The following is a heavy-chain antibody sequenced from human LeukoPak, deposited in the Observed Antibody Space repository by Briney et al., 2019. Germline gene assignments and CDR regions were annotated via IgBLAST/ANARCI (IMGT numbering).Heavy chain of an antibody. CDR2: ISAYNGNT. Sequence: ASVKVSCKASGYTFTSYGISWVRQAPGQGLEWMGWISAYNGNTNYAQKLQGRVTMTTDTSTSTAYMELRSLRSDDTAVYYCARDGEVGYNWNDDAYFDYWGQGTLVTVSS. J-gene: IGHJ4*02. D-gene: IGHD1-1*01. CDR1: GYTFTSYG. V-gene: IGHV1-18*01. CDR3: ARDGEVGYNWNDDAYFDY.